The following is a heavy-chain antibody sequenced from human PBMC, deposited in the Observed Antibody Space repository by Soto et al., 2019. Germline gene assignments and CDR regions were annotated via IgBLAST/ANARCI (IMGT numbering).Heavy chain of an antibody. Sequence: SETLSLTCTVSGDSISTYYWPWIRQPPGKGLEWIGYIYNSATTKYNPSLKSRVTISVDTSKNQFSLKLSSVTTADTAVYYCARGRFDFIWGTPAPCLDYWGQGALVTVSS. V-gene: IGHV4-59*01. CDR3: ARGRFDFIWGTPAPCLDY. CDR2: IYNSATT. J-gene: IGHJ4*02. D-gene: IGHD3-16*01. CDR1: GDSISTYY.